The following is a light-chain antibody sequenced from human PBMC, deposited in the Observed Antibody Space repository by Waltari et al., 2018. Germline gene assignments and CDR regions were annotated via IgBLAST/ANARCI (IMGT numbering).Light chain of an antibody. CDR2: KDK. CDR1: AQSSQY. J-gene: IGLJ3*02. CDR3: QSADTSIANVV. V-gene: IGLV3-25*03. Sequence: SFVMTQPPSVSASLGQPARITCSGEAQSSQYCYWYQQRPGQAPLLLIFKDKERPSGIPERFSGSSSGTTVTLTITSVQAEYEADYFCQSADTSIANVVFGGGTKLTVL.